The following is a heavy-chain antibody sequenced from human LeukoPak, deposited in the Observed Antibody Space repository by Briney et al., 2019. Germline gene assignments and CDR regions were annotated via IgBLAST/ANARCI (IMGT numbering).Heavy chain of an antibody. CDR3: ARERIVGSTSFDY. V-gene: IGHV1-2*02. CDR2: INPNSGVT. J-gene: IGHJ4*02. Sequence: GASVKVSCKASGYTFTGYYVHWVRQAPGQVLEWMGWINPNSGVTKYAQKFQGRVTMTRDTSISTAYMELSRLRSDDTAVYYCARERIVGSTSFDYWGQGTLVTVSS. CDR1: GYTFTGYY. D-gene: IGHD1-26*01.